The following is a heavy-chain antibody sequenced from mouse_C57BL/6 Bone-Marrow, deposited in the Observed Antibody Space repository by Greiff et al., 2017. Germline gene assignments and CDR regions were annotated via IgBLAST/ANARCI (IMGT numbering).Heavy chain of an antibody. CDR3: ARDYGSSTSGVPYWYFEV. CDR2: INPNYGTT. Sequence: VQLQQSGPELVKPGASVKISCKASGYSFTDYNMNWVKQSNGKSLEWIGVINPNYGTTSYNQKFKGKATLTVDQSSSTAYMQLNSLTSEDSAVYYCARDYGSSTSGVPYWYFEVWGTGTTVTVSS. D-gene: IGHD1-1*01. J-gene: IGHJ1*03. V-gene: IGHV1-39*01. CDR1: GYSFTDYN.